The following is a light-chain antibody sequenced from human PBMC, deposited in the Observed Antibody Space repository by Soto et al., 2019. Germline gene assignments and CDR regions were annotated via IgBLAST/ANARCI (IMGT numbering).Light chain of an antibody. CDR1: QSVSSSY. CDR3: QQYGSSPRT. Sequence: EIVLMQSPGTLSLSPGERATLSCRASQSVSSSYLAWYQQKPGQAPRLLIYGASSRATGIPDRFSGSGSGTDFTLTISRLEPEDCAVYYCQQYGSSPRTFGQGTKLEIK. CDR2: GAS. V-gene: IGKV3-20*01. J-gene: IGKJ2*01.